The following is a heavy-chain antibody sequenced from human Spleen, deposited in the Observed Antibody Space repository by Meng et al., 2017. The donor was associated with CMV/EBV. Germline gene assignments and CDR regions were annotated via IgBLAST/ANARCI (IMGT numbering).Heavy chain of an antibody. CDR1: GLTFTHYW. V-gene: IGHV3-74*01. Sequence: GESLKISCAASGLTFTHYWMHWIRQDPGRGLVWVSRISIDGSIINYANSVKGRFTISRDNAKNTVYLQMNSLRAEDMALYYCARDIKGYSYGHFDNWGQGTLVTVSS. D-gene: IGHD5-18*01. CDR3: ARDIKGYSYGHFDN. CDR2: ISIDGSII. J-gene: IGHJ4*02.